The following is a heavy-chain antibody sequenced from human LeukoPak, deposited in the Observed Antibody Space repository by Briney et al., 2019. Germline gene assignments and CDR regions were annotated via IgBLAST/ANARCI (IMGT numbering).Heavy chain of an antibody. V-gene: IGHV4-34*01. CDR1: GGSLRGYY. CDR3: ARATTGEPYSWFDP. J-gene: IGHJ5*02. D-gene: IGHD7-27*01. CDR2: INHSGDT. Sequence: PSETLSLTCAVYGGSLRGYYWSWVRQPPGKGLEWIGEINHSGDTNYNPSLKSRVTMSVDTSKSQFSLKLTSVTAADTAMYYCARATTGEPYSWFDPWGQGTLVTVSS.